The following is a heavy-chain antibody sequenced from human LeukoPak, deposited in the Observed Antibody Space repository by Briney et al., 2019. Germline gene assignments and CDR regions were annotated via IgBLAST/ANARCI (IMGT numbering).Heavy chain of an antibody. CDR1: GGSISSSSYY. D-gene: IGHD3-10*01. CDR3: VSLRVPGIYYYYYGMDV. J-gene: IGHJ6*01. CDR2: ISYSGST. V-gene: IGHV4-39*01. Sequence: SSETLSLTCTVSGGSISSSSYYGGWSRQPPGKGLEWIVSISYSGSTYHNPSLNSRVTISVDTSKNQFSLQLSSVTAADTAVYYCVSLRVPGIYYYYYGMDVWGQGTTVTVSS.